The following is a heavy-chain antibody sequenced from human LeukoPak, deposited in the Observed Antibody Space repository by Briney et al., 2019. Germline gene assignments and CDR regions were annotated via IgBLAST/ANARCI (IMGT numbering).Heavy chain of an antibody. CDR2: INHSGST. V-gene: IGHV4-34*01. CDR3: ARVRADTSSYYYYYGMDL. Sequence: RPSESLSLSCAVYGGCFSGYYWGWSRQPPGRGVGWIGEINHSGSTNYNPSLKSRLTISVDTSKNPFSLNLSSLTAAETAVYYCARVRADTSSYYYYYGMDLWGQGTTVTVSS. J-gene: IGHJ6*02. CDR1: GGCFSGYY. D-gene: IGHD2/OR15-2a*01.